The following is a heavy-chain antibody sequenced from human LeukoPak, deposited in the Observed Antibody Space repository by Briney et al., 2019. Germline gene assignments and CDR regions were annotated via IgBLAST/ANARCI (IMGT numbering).Heavy chain of an antibody. CDR2: ISGDGNAK. Sequence: GGSLRLSCAASGFSFSSYSINWVRQAPGKGLESVSYISGDGNAKHYTDSVKGRFTISRHNAKNALYLQMNSLRAEDTAVYFCARDYVYAFDYWGQGTLVTVSS. J-gene: IGHJ4*02. D-gene: IGHD2/OR15-2a*01. V-gene: IGHV3-48*01. CDR1: GFSFSSYS. CDR3: ARDYVYAFDY.